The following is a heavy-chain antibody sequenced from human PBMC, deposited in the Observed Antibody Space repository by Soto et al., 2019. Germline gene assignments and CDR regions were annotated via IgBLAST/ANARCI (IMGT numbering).Heavy chain of an antibody. J-gene: IGHJ4*02. Sequence: QVQLQESGPGLVRPSETLSLTCNVSGVSVSSITYYWAWIRQPPGKGLEYIGSISHSGNTYFNPSVESRVSIFVDTSKSQVSLGVRSVTAADTAIYYCASLKGFFDYWGPGTMVTVS. CDR1: GVSVSSITYY. CDR3: ASLKGFFDY. V-gene: IGHV4-39*01. CDR2: ISHSGNT.